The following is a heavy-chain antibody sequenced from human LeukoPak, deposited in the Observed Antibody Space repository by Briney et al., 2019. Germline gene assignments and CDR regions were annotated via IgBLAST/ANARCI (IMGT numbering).Heavy chain of an antibody. CDR2: VIPNSGDT. D-gene: IGHD7-27*01. J-gene: IGHJ4*02. V-gene: IGHV1-2*02. CDR3: ATGSRDFDY. CDR1: GYTFTDYY. Sequence: ASVKVSCKASGYTFTDYYMHWLRQAPGQGLEWMGWVIPNSGDTNYAQKFQGRVTMTRDTSINTAYMELSSLISDDTAVYYCATGSRDFDYWGQGTLVTVPS.